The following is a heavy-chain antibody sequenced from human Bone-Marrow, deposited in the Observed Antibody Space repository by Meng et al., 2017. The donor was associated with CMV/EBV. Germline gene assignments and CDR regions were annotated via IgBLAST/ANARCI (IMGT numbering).Heavy chain of an antibody. CDR2: ISSSGSTI. V-gene: IGHV3-48*03. D-gene: IGHD3-10*01. CDR1: GFTFSSYE. CDR3: ARDSPGWLQGSGLGYY. J-gene: IGHJ4*02. Sequence: GGSLRLSCAASGFTFSSYEMNWVRQAPGKGLEWVSYISSSGSTIYYADSVKGRFTISRDNAKNSLYLQMNSLRAEDTAVYYCARDSPGWLQGSGLGYYWGQGTLVTVSS.